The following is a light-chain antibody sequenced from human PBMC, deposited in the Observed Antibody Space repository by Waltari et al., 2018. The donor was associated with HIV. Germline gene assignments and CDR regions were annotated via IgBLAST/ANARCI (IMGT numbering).Light chain of an antibody. CDR1: TSNIGDNY. CDR2: ENN. Sequence: QSVLTQPPSVSAAPGQKVTFSCSGSTSNIGDNYVSWHRKLPGTAPKLLIYENNKRPSGIPDRFSGSKAGTSATLGNTGLQTGDEADYYCGTWDSNLSAWVFGGGTKLTVL. CDR3: GTWDSNLSAWV. V-gene: IGLV1-51*02. J-gene: IGLJ3*02.